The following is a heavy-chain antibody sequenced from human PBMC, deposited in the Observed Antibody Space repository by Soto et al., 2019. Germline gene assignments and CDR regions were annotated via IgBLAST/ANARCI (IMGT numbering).Heavy chain of an antibody. CDR3: ARGVRKYSYGSAY. Sequence: SETLSLTCAVYGGSFSGYYWSWIRQPPGKGLEWIGEINHSGSTNYNPSLKSRVTISVDTSKNQFSLKLSSVTAADTAVYYCARGVRKYSYGSAYWGQGTMVTV. CDR2: INHSGST. V-gene: IGHV4-34*01. CDR1: GGSFSGYY. J-gene: IGHJ4*02. D-gene: IGHD5-18*01.